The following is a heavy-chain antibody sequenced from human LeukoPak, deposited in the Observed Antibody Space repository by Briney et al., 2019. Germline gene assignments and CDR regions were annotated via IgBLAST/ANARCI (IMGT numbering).Heavy chain of an antibody. Sequence: ASETLSLTCAVSGGSISSSNWWSWVRQPPGKGLEWIGEIYHSGSTNYNPSLKSRVTISVDTSKNQFSLKLSSVTAADTAVYYCARVLGGGQQLVNYYYYMDVWGKGTTVTVSS. CDR1: GGSISSSNW. V-gene: IGHV4-4*02. CDR2: IYHSGST. CDR3: ARVLGGGQQLVNYYYYMDV. J-gene: IGHJ6*03. D-gene: IGHD6-13*01.